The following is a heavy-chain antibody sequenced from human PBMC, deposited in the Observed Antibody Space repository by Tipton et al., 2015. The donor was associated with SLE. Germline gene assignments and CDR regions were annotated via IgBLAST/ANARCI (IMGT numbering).Heavy chain of an antibody. CDR3: ARRGSFSFDP. D-gene: IGHD3-16*01. CDR1: GGSFSGYY. Sequence: TLSLTCAVYGGSFSGYYWSWIRQPPGKGLEWIGEITHSGGTNYNPSLKSRVSISVDTSKNQFSLKVSSVTAADTAVYYCARRGSFSFDPWGQGTLVTVSS. J-gene: IGHJ5*02. CDR2: ITHSGGT. V-gene: IGHV4-34*01.